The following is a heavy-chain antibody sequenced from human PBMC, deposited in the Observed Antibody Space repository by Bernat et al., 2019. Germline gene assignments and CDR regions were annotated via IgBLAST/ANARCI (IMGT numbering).Heavy chain of an antibody. CDR3: AKELRAADAFDI. D-gene: IGHD3-16*01. Sequence: QVQLVESGGGVVQPGGSLRLSCAASGFTFSSYGMHWVRQAPGKGLEWVAFIRYDGSNKYYADSVKGRFTISRDNSKDTLYLKMNSLRAEDTAVYYCAKELRAADAFDIWGQGTMVTVSS. CDR1: GFTFSSYG. V-gene: IGHV3-30*02. CDR2: IRYDGSNK. J-gene: IGHJ3*02.